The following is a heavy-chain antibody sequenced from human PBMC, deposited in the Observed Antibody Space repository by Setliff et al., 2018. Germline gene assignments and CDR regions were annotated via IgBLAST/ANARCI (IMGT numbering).Heavy chain of an antibody. Sequence: ASVKVSCKASGYTFTSYGISWVRQAPGQGLEWMGWISAYNGNTSYAQKLQGRVTMTTDTSTSTAYMELRSLRSDDTAVYYCARVLSPSSSWRGWFDPWGQGTLVTVSS. CDR1: GYTFTSYG. J-gene: IGHJ5*02. V-gene: IGHV1-18*01. CDR3: ARVLSPSSSWRGWFDP. D-gene: IGHD6-13*01. CDR2: ISAYNGNT.